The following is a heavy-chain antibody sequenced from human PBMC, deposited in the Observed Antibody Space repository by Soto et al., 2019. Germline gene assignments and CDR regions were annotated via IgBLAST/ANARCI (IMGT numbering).Heavy chain of an antibody. V-gene: IGHV4-31*03. CDR2: IYYSGST. D-gene: IGHD3-9*01. CDR3: ARVDILTGYYLFDY. J-gene: IGHJ4*02. CDR1: GGSISSGGYY. Sequence: SETLSLTCTVSGGSISSGGYYWSWIRQHPGKGLEWIGYIYYSGSTYYNPSLKSRVTISVDTSKNQFSLKLSSVTAADTAVYYCARVDILTGYYLFDYWGQGTLVTV.